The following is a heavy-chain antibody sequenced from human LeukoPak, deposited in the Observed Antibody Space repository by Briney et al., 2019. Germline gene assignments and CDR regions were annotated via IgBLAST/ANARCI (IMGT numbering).Heavy chain of an antibody. D-gene: IGHD4-23*01. CDR3: ARVLRWGYYYHYYMDV. CDR1: GGSISSSNY. J-gene: IGHJ6*03. CDR2: INHSGST. V-gene: IGHV4-4*02. Sequence: PSETLSLTCAVSGGSISSSNYWSWIRQPPGKGLEWIGEINHSGSTNYNPSLKSRVTISVDTSKNQFSLKLSSVTAADTAVYYCARVLRWGYYYHYYMDVWGKGTTVTVSS.